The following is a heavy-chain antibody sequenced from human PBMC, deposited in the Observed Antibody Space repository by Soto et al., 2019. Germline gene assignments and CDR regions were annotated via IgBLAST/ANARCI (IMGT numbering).Heavy chain of an antibody. J-gene: IGHJ1*01. CDR2: IYYSGRT. V-gene: IGHV4-39*02. Sequence: PSETLSLTCTVSSGSISSSNYYWGWIRQPPGKGLEWIGSIYYSGRTYYKPSLKNRVTISVDTSKNQFSLKLSSVTAADTAVYYCARGTYYDINHFRHWGQGTLVTVSS. CDR1: SGSISSSNYY. CDR3: ARGTYYDINHFRH. D-gene: IGHD3-9*01.